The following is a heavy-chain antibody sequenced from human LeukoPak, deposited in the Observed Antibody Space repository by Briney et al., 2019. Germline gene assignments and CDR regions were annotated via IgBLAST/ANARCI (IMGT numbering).Heavy chain of an antibody. D-gene: IGHD3-16*01. CDR3: ASGGPTSNDAFDI. CDR2: IIPIFGTA. CDR1: GGTFSSYA. J-gene: IGHJ3*02. Sequence: SVKVSCKASGGTFSSYAISWVRQAPGRGLEWMGGIIPIFGTANYAQKFQGRVTITADESTSTAYMELSSLRSEDTAVYYCASGGPTSNDAFDIWGQGTMVTVSS. V-gene: IGHV1-69*13.